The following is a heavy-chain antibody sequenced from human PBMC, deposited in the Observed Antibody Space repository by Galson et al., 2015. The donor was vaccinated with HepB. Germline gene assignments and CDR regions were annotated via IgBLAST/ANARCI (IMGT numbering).Heavy chain of an antibody. CDR3: ARNLGYCSTTSCYPYFDN. Sequence: SETLSLTCTVSGGSISSYYWSWIRQPPGKGLEWIGYIYYSGNTNYNPSLKSRVTISVDTSKNQFSLKLSSVTAADTAVYYCARNLGYCSTTSCYPYFDNWGQGTLVTVSS. J-gene: IGHJ4*02. D-gene: IGHD2-2*01. V-gene: IGHV4-59*08. CDR1: GGSISSYY. CDR2: IYYSGNT.